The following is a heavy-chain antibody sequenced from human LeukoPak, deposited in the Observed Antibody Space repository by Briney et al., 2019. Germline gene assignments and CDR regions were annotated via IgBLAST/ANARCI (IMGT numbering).Heavy chain of an antibody. CDR1: GFTFNTYA. Sequence: PGGSLSLSCAAPGFTFNTYAMSWVPQPPAKGRALVSSIGGGGGTYYADSLKGRFTISRDNSKNTLYLQMNSLRAEDTAVYYCAKGNSGYNSGYYYHFFDYWGQGTLVTVSS. V-gene: IGHV3-23*01. CDR3: AKGNSGYNSGYYYHFFDY. CDR2: IGGGGGT. J-gene: IGHJ4*02. D-gene: IGHD5-12*01.